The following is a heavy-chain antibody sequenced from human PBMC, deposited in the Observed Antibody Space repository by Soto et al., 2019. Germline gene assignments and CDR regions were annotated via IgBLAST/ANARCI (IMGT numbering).Heavy chain of an antibody. V-gene: IGHV4-31*03. CDR1: GDSISRGGYY. CDR2: IYHSGST. D-gene: IGHD2-21*01. J-gene: IGHJ5*02. Sequence: QVQLQESGPGLVKPSQTLSLSCTVSGDSISRGGYYWNWIRQHPRKGLERIGYIYHSGSTNYNPCHKVRIAINVKTSKKRMTIELTNVTPTNMTVNYCVGNGLGAYVLGWFGALRQRILINV. CDR3: VGNGLGAYVLGWFGA.